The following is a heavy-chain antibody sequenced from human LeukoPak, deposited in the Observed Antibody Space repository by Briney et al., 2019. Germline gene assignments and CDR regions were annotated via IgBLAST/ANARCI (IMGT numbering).Heavy chain of an antibody. Sequence: SETLSLTCTVSGGSISSSSYYWGWIRQPPGKGLEWIGSIYYSGSTYYNPSLKSRVTISVDTTKNQFSLKLSSVTAADTAVYYCARDKQLDWAHYYYYYMDVWGKGTPVTVSS. CDR3: ARDKQLDWAHYYYYYMDV. V-gene: IGHV4-39*07. J-gene: IGHJ6*03. CDR2: IYYSGST. D-gene: IGHD1-1*01. CDR1: GGSISSSSYY.